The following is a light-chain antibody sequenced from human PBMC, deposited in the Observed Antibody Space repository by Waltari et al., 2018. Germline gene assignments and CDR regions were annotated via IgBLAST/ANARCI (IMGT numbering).Light chain of an antibody. CDR2: DVN. CDR1: SSDVGGDYS. V-gene: IGLV2-14*03. Sequence: QSALTQPASVSGSPGQSITISCTGSSSDVGGDYSVSWYEDHQGQAPKVIIYDVNKRPSGVSDRFSGSKSGNTASLTISGLKAEDEATFYCSSQSTKNGVIFGGGTKVTVL. J-gene: IGLJ2*01. CDR3: SSQSTKNGVI.